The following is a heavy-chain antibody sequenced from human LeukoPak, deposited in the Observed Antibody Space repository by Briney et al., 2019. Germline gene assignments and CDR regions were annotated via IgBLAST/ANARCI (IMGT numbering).Heavy chain of an antibody. J-gene: IGHJ4*02. V-gene: IGHV3-23*01. CDR1: GVTFSSYP. D-gene: IGHD6-19*01. CDR2: ISGSGST. CDR3: AKEGSSGWIPTRHFDH. Sequence: GSLRLSCAASGVTFSSYPMTWVRQAPGKVLEWGSTISGSGSTYYADSVKGRFTISRDKAKNTLSLQMSSLRAEDTAVYYCAKEGSSGWIPTRHFDHWGLGTLVTVSS.